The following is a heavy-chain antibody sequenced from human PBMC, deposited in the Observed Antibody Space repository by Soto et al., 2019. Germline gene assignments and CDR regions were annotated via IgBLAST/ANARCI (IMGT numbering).Heavy chain of an antibody. J-gene: IGHJ3*02. CDR3: ARVGEDTRTPI. CDR2: IIPILGIA. V-gene: IGHV1-69*10. D-gene: IGHD3-10*01. Sequence: ASVKVSCKASGGTFSSYTISWVRQAPGQGLEWMGGIIPILGIANYAQKFQGRVTITADKSTSTAYMELSSLRSEDTAVYYCARVGEDTRTPIWGQGTMVTVSS. CDR1: GGTFSSYT.